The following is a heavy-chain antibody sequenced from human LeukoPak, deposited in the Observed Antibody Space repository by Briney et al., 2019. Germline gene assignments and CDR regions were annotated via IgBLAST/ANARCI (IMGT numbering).Heavy chain of an antibody. D-gene: IGHD1-1*01. CDR3: AKVGNERGAETDYMGV. J-gene: IGHJ6*03. CDR1: GGSISSSYW. CDR2: IYHSGST. Sequence: PSETLSLTCGVSGGSISSSYWWSWVRQPPGKGLEWIGEIYHSGSTNYNPSLKSRVTISMDKSKNQFSLNLSSVTAADTAVYYCAKVGNERGAETDYMGVWGKGTTVPVSS. V-gene: IGHV4-4*02.